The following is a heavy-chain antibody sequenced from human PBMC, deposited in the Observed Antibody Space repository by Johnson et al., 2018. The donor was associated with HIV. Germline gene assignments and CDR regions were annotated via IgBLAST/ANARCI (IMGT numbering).Heavy chain of an antibody. Sequence: VQLVESGGGVVQPGRSLRLSCAASGFTFSSYAMHWVRQAPGKGLEWVANIKQDGSEKYYVDSVKGRFTISRDNAKNSLSLQMNSLKTEDTAVYYCTTDTLLYNWNYVGLVWGQGTMVTVSS. J-gene: IGHJ3*01. CDR1: GFTFSSYA. V-gene: IGHV3-7*03. CDR2: IKQDGSEK. CDR3: TTDTLLYNWNYVGLV. D-gene: IGHD1-7*01.